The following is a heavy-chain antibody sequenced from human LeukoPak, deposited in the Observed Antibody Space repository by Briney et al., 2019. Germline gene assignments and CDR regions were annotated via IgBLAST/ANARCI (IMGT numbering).Heavy chain of an antibody. J-gene: IGHJ4*02. CDR2: ISAYNGNT. V-gene: IGHV1-18*01. D-gene: IGHD2-21*02. CDR1: GYTFTSYG. Sequence: GASVKVSCKASGYTFTSYGISWVRQAPGQGLEWMGWISAYNGNTNYAQKLQGRVTMTTDTSTSTAYMELRSLRSDDTAVYYCARAPLDPSYCGGDCYSEHFDYWGQGTLVTVSS. CDR3: ARAPLDPSYCGGDCYSEHFDY.